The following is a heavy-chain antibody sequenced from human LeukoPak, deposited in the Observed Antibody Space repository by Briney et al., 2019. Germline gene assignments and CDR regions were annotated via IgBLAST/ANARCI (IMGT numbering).Heavy chain of an antibody. V-gene: IGHV4-34*01. CDR3: ARLLGWTYYHFWSGYPQGAFDL. J-gene: IGHJ3*01. CDR1: GGSFSGYY. D-gene: IGHD3-3*01. Sequence: SETLSLTCAVYGGSFSGYYWSWIRQPPGKGLEWIGEINHSGSTNYNPSLKSRVTISVDTSKNQFSLRLSSVTAADTAVYYCARLLGWTYYHFWSGYPQGAFDLWGQGTTVHVS. CDR2: INHSGST.